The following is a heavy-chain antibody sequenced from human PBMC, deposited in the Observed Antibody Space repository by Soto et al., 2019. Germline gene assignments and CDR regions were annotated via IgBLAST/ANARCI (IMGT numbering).Heavy chain of an antibody. J-gene: IGHJ6*02. CDR1: VGSCSGYY. CDR2: INHSGST. Sequence: SETLSLTCAVYVGSCSGYYWSWIRQPPGKGLEWIGEINHSGSTNYNPSLKIRVTISVDTSKNQFSLKLSSVTAADTAVYYCARFIAAAGTIYYYYYYGMDVWGQGTTVTVSS. D-gene: IGHD6-13*01. CDR3: ARFIAAAGTIYYYYYYGMDV. V-gene: IGHV4-34*01.